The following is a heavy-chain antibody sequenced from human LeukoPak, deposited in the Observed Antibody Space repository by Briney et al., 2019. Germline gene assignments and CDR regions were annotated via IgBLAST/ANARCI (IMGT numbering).Heavy chain of an antibody. Sequence: PGGSLRLSCAASGFTFSSYSMNWVRQAPGKGLEWVSSISSSSSYIYYADSVKGRFTISRDNAKNSLYLQMNSLRPEDTAVYYCAKDWRRIVVVGPITRHGNYMDVWGKGTTVTISS. J-gene: IGHJ6*03. CDR2: ISSSSSYI. CDR3: AKDWRRIVVVGPITRHGNYMDV. V-gene: IGHV3-21*01. D-gene: IGHD2-15*01. CDR1: GFTFSSYS.